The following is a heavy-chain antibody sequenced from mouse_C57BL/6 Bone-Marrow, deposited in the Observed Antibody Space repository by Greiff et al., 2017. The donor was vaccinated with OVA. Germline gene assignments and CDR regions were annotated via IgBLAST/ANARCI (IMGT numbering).Heavy chain of an antibody. Sequence: QVQLQQSGAELAKPGASVKLSCKASGYTFTSYWMHWVKQRPGQGLEWIGYINPSSGYTKYNQKFKDKATLTADNSSSTAYMQLSSLTYEDSAVYYCARWVQGYFDYWGQGTTLTVSS. CDR2: INPSSGYT. CDR3: ARWVQGYFDY. V-gene: IGHV1-7*01. J-gene: IGHJ2*01. CDR1: GYTFTSYW.